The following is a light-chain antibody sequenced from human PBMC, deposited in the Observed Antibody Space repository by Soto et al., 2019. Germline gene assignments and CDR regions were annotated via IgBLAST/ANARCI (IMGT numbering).Light chain of an antibody. CDR1: QSVSSN. CDR3: QQYNNWRT. V-gene: IGKV3-15*01. Sequence: EIVMTQSPATLSVSPGERVTLSCRASQSVSSNLAWYQQKPGRAPRLLIYGASTRATGIPARFSGSGSGTEFTLTISSLQSEDFAVYYCQQYNNWRTFGQGTKVDIK. CDR2: GAS. J-gene: IGKJ1*01.